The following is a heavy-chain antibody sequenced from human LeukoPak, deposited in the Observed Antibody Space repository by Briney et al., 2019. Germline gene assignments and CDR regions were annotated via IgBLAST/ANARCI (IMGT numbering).Heavy chain of an antibody. V-gene: IGHV4-59*01. CDR3: ARDIAATGNLDC. CDR1: GDSISTSY. D-gene: IGHD6-13*01. J-gene: IGHJ4*02. Sequence: SETLSLTCTVSGDSISTSYWSWIRQPPGKGLEWIGYIYYSGRTIYNPSLKSRVTISVDTSMAVDTSKIQVPLNLASVTAADTAVYYCARDIAATGNLDCWGQGTLVTVSS. CDR2: IYYSGRT.